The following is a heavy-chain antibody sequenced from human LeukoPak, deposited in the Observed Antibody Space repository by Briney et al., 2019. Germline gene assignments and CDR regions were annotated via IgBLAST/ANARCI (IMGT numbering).Heavy chain of an antibody. J-gene: IGHJ6*02. V-gene: IGHV3-9*01. Sequence: GRSLRPSCAASGFTFDDYAMFWVRQAPGKGLEWVSGISWDSRNIGYAASVKGRFTISRDNGENSLYLQMKGLRPEDTAFYYCARGNRDSSGFCYYYGMDVWGQGTTVTVSS. D-gene: IGHD6-19*01. CDR1: GFTFDDYA. CDR3: ARGNRDSSGFCYYYGMDV. CDR2: ISWDSRNI.